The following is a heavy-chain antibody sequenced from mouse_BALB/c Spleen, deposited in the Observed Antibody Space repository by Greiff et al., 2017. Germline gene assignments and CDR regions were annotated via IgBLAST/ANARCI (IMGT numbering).Heavy chain of an antibody. J-gene: IGHJ2*01. CDR3: ARRGITTVVVDY. CDR1: GFNIKDTY. V-gene: IGHV14-3*02. D-gene: IGHD1-1*01. Sequence: EVQLQESGAELVKPGASVKLSCTASGFNIKDTYMHWVKQRPEQGLEWIGRIDPANGNTKYDPKFQGKATITADTSSNTAYLQLSSLTSEDTAVYYCARRGITTVVVDYWGQGTTLTVSS. CDR2: IDPANGNT.